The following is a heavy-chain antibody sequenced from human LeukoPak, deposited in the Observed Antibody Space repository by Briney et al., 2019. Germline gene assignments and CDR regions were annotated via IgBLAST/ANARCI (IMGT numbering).Heavy chain of an antibody. Sequence: GGSLRLSCAASGFTFSSYAMSWVRQAPGKGLEWVSAISGSGGSTYYADSVKGRFTISRDNSKNTLYLQMNSLGAEDTAVYYCAKMNPPDIVVVVAATGFYYWGQGTLVTVSS. J-gene: IGHJ4*02. V-gene: IGHV3-23*01. CDR2: ISGSGGST. CDR1: GFTFSSYA. D-gene: IGHD2-15*01. CDR3: AKMNPPDIVVVVAATGFYY.